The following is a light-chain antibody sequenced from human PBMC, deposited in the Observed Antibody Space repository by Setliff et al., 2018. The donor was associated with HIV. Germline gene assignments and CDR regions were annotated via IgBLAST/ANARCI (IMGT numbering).Light chain of an antibody. CDR1: SSDVGGFIR. CDR2: DVN. J-gene: IGLJ1*01. CDR3: SSYTSTNTWV. Sequence: QSALTQPPSVSGSLGQSVTISCTGTSSDVGGFIRVSWYQQPPRTAPKLMIYDVNNRPSGAPDRFSGSKSGNTASLTISRLQAEDEADYYCSSYTSTNTWVFGTGTKVTVL. V-gene: IGLV2-18*02.